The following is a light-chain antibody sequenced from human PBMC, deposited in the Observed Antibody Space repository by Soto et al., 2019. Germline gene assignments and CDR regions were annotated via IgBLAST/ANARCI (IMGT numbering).Light chain of an antibody. V-gene: IGKV1-5*03. CDR1: QSISRW. J-gene: IGKJ4*01. Sequence: DIQMTQFPSTLSASVGDRVTITCRASQSISRWLAWYQQRPGKAPKLLIHSASSLDSGVPSRFSGSGSGTEFTIPLNSLQPDDFTTYYCQQYNSDSGLTFGGGTKVEIK. CDR2: SAS. CDR3: QQYNSDSGLT.